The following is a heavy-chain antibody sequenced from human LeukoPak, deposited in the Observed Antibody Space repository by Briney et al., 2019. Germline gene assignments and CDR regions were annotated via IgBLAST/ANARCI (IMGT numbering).Heavy chain of an antibody. CDR3: ARIIRWLKHHYYYYGMDV. Sequence: ASVKVSCKASGGTFSSYAISWVRQAPGQGLEWMGRIIPIFGTANYAQKFQGRVTITADESTSTAYMELSSLRSEDTAVYYCARIIRWLKHHYYYYGMDVWGQGTTVTVSS. CDR1: GGTFSSYA. D-gene: IGHD4-23*01. V-gene: IGHV1-69*13. J-gene: IGHJ6*02. CDR2: IIPIFGTA.